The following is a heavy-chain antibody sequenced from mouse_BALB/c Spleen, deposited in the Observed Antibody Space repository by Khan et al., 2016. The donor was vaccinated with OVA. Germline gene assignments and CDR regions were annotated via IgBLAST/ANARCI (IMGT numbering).Heavy chain of an antibody. Sequence: VQLQQSGAELVKPGASVKLSCTASGFNIKDTYMHWVKQRPEQGLEWIGRIDPANGNTKYDPKFQGKATITADTSSHTASLQLSSLTCEDTAVYYYARINAWGQGTTLTVSS. J-gene: IGHJ2*01. CDR3: ARINA. V-gene: IGHV14-3*02. CDR2: IDPANGNT. CDR1: GFNIKDTY.